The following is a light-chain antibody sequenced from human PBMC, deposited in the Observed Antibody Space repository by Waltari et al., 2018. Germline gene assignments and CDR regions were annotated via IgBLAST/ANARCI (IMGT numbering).Light chain of an antibody. V-gene: IGKV3-15*01. Sequence: EIVMTQSPATLSVSAGERATLACRASQSVRSNVAWYQQKPGQAPRLLIYGASTRATGIPARFSGSGSDTEFTLTISSLQSEDFAVYYCQQYNNWPLTFGGGTKVEI. CDR1: QSVRSN. CDR3: QQYNNWPLT. CDR2: GAS. J-gene: IGKJ4*01.